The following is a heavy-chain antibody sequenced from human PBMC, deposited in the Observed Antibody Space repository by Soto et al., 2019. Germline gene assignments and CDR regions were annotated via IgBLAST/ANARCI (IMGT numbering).Heavy chain of an antibody. Sequence: PGGSLRLSCAASGFTFSSYAMSWVRQAPGKGLEWVSAISGSGGSTYYADSVKGRFTISRDNSKNTLYLQMNSLRAEDTAVYYCAEWGYDFWSGYSRNDYWGQGTLVTVSS. CDR3: AEWGYDFWSGYSRNDY. J-gene: IGHJ4*02. CDR1: GFTFSSYA. V-gene: IGHV3-23*01. CDR2: ISGSGGST. D-gene: IGHD3-3*01.